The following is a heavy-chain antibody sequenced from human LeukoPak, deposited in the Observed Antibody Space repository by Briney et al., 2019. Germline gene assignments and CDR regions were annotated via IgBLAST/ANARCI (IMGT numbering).Heavy chain of an antibody. Sequence: PGGSLRPSCAASGFTFSSYAMNWIRQAPGKGLDWVAVISYDGINKYYADSVKGRFTISRDNSKNTLFPQMNSLRAEDTAVYYCAREENSYGYSGLSPFDYWGQGTLVTVSS. CDR2: ISYDGINK. CDR3: AREENSYGYSGLSPFDY. CDR1: GFTFSSYA. J-gene: IGHJ4*02. D-gene: IGHD5-18*01. V-gene: IGHV3-30-3*01.